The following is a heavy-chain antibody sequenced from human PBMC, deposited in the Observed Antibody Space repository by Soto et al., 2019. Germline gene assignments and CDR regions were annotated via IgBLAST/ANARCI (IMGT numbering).Heavy chain of an antibody. J-gene: IGHJ6*04. CDR1: GFTVSSNY. CDR2: IYSGGST. V-gene: IGHV3-53*01. D-gene: IGHD1-26*01. Sequence: PGGSLRLSCAASGFTVSSNYMSWVRQAPGKGLEWVSVIYSGGSTYYADSVKGRFTISRDNSKNTLYLQMNSLRAEDTAVYYCARAKWELPRGYYYGMDVGGKGTKATVS. CDR3: ARAKWELPRGYYYGMDV.